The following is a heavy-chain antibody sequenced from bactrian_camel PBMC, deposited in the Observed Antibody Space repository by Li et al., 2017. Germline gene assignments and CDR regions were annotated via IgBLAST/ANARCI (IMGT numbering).Heavy chain of an antibody. D-gene: IGHD5*01. CDR2: IVGRGRRP. J-gene: IGHJ6*01. Sequence: VQLVESGGGSAQAGGSMRLDCAVSGYTSTVACMGWFRQAPGKAREAVAVIVGRGRRPYYADSVKGRFTISQDSAKNTVYLQMNSLKSEDTAMYQCAALLYELCADYGLATKFNAWGQGTQVTVS. CDR3: AALLYELCADYGLATKFNA. CDR1: GYTSTVAC. V-gene: IGHV3S31*01.